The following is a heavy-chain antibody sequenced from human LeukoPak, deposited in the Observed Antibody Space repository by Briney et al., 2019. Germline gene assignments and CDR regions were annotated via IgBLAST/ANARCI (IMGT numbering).Heavy chain of an antibody. D-gene: IGHD5-24*01. CDR1: GGTFISYA. J-gene: IGHJ4*02. CDR3: ASGGLVVATIRPNFDY. Sequence: SVKVSCKASGGTFISYAISWVRQAPGQGLEWMGGIIPMFNTTKYAQKFQDRVTITSDKSTSTAYMELSSLRSEDTAVYYCASGGLVVATIRPNFDYWGQGTLVTVSS. V-gene: IGHV1-69*06. CDR2: IIPMFNTT.